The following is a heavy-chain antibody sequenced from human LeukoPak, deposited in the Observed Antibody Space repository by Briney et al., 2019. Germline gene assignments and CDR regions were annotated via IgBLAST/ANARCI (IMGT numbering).Heavy chain of an antibody. CDR1: GFTFSSYG. CDR3: AKYKGRAYDY. V-gene: IGHV3-30*18. CDR2: ISYDGSNK. Sequence: PGRSLRLSCAASGFTFSSYGMHWVRQAPGKGLEWVAVISYDGSNKYYADSVKGRFTISRDNAENSLFLQMHSLTAEDSAVYFCAKYKGRAYDYWGQGIQVTVSS. D-gene: IGHD1-1*01. J-gene: IGHJ4*02.